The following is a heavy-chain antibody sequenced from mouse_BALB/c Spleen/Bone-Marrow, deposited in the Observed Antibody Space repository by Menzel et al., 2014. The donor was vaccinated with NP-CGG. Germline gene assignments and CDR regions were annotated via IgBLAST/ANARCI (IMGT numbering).Heavy chain of an antibody. CDR1: GYTFTDYV. V-gene: IGHV1-77*01. CDR2: IYPGSGST. D-gene: IGHD2-4*01. CDR3: ARYYDYDWYFDV. Sequence: QVQLKHSGPELVKPGASVKMSCKASGYTFTDYVISWVKQRTGQGLEWIGEIYPGSGSTYYNEKFKGKATLTADKSSNTAYMQLSSLTSEDSAVYFCARYYDYDWYFDVWGAGTTVTVSS. J-gene: IGHJ1*01.